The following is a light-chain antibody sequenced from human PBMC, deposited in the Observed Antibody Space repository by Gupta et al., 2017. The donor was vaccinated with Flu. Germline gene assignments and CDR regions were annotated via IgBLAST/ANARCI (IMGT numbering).Light chain of an antibody. CDR3: QQFDDGPHIS. Sequence: SLSASVGDRVAITCQANEDISNYLNWYQQKPGKAPKLLIYEASTLETGVPSRFSGTGSGMEFTLTISSLQAEDTATYYCQQFDDGPHISFSPGTKVDV. CDR2: EAS. V-gene: IGKV1-33*01. J-gene: IGKJ3*01. CDR1: EDISNY.